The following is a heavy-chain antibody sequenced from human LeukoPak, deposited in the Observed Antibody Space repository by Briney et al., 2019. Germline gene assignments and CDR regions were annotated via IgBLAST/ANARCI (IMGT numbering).Heavy chain of an antibody. D-gene: IGHD5/OR15-5a*01. Sequence: PGGSLRLSCAASGFMFTSYWMSWVRQAPGKGLEWVASINHDGSEKYYVDSVKGRFTISRDNDKNSLYLQMNSLRAEDTAVYHCARVVVSTTNRFDPWGQGTLVTVSS. CDR2: INHDGSEK. V-gene: IGHV3-7*05. CDR3: ARVVVSTTNRFDP. J-gene: IGHJ5*02. CDR1: GFMFTSYW.